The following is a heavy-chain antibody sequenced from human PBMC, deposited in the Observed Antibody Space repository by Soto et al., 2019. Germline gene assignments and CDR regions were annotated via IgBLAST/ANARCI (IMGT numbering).Heavy chain of an antibody. J-gene: IGHJ5*02. D-gene: IGHD2-21*01. Sequence: QVQLVQSGAEVKKPGASVKVSCKASGYTFTGYYMHWVRQAPGQGLEWMGWINPNSGGTNYAQKFQGRVTMTRDTSISTAYMEVSRLRSDATAVYYGARASVAARGWFDPWGQGTLVTVSS. CDR2: INPNSGGT. V-gene: IGHV1-2*02. CDR1: GYTFTGYY. CDR3: ARASVAARGWFDP.